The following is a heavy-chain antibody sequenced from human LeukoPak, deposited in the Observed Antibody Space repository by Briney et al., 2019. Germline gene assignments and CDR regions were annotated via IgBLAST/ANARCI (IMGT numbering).Heavy chain of an antibody. CDR2: VSDDGDKT. CDR1: GFNLRNYG. V-gene: IGHV3-23*01. D-gene: IGHD3-16*01. Sequence: PGGSLTLSCVASGFNLRNYGMNGVRQAPGKGVEWVAAVSDDGDKTYYGDSVKGRFTVSRDNSKNTLYLQMSSLRAEDTAVYYCAGRTYYFDYWGQGTLVTVSS. J-gene: IGHJ4*02. CDR3: AGRTYYFDY.